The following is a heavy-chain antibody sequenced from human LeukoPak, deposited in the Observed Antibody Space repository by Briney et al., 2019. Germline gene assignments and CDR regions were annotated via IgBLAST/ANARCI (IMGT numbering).Heavy chain of an antibody. D-gene: IGHD2-2*01. CDR1: GYTFTSYD. CDR2: ITPFNGNT. V-gene: IGHV1-45*02. Sequence: SVKVSCKASGYTFTSYDINWVRQAPGQALEWMGWITPFNGNTNYAQKFQDRVTITRDRSMSTAYMELSSLRSEDTAMYYRASGVGTRDGMDVWGQGTTVTVSS. CDR3: ASGVGTRDGMDV. J-gene: IGHJ6*02.